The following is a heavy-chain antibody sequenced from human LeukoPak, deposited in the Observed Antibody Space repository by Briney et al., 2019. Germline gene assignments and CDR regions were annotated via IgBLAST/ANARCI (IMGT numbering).Heavy chain of an antibody. CDR3: ARDSSRRPQKYDIATSFSTEN. J-gene: IGHJ4*02. Sequence: PGASVTVSCKTSGYTFTDYYIHWVRHAPGQGLESVGWINPKMGGTNYAPRFQGRVPMTSDTSITTAYMQLRRVTSDDTAVYYCARDSSRRPQKYDIATSFSTENWGQGTLVAVSS. V-gene: IGHV1-2*02. D-gene: IGHD3-9*01. CDR1: GYTFTDYY. CDR2: INPKMGGT.